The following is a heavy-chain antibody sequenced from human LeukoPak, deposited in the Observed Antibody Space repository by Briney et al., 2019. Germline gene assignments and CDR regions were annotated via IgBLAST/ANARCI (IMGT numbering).Heavy chain of an antibody. V-gene: IGHV3-30*02. Sequence: PGGSLRLSCAASGFTFSTYGMHWVRQAPGKGLEWVSLIRYDGSDKYYAGSVKGRFTISRDNSKNTLFLQMNSLRVEDTAVYYCVRAYGLGSPYFGYWGQGTLVTVSS. D-gene: IGHD3-16*01. J-gene: IGHJ4*02. CDR1: GFTFSTYG. CDR3: VRAYGLGSPYFGY. CDR2: IRYDGSDK.